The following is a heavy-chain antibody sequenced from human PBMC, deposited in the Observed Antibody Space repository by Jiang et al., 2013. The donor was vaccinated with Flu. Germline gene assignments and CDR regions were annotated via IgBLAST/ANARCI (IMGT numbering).Heavy chain of an antibody. D-gene: IGHD2-15*01. CDR3: ARDRIVVVVASKRGDYFDY. CDR2: IYYSGST. J-gene: IGHJ4*02. V-gene: IGHV4-31*03. CDR1: GGSISSGGYY. Sequence: GPGLVKPSQTLSLTCTVSGGSISSGGYYWSWIRQHPGKGLEWIGYIYYSGSTYYNPSFKSRVTISVDTSKNQFSLKLSSVTAADTAVYYCARDRIVVVVASKRGDYFDYWGQGTLVTVSS.